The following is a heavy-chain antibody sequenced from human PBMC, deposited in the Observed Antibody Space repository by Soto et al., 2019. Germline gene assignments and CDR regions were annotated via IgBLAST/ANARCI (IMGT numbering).Heavy chain of an antibody. V-gene: IGHV1-3*01. J-gene: IGHJ4*02. CDR1: GYTFTSYA. Sequence: ASVKVSCKASGYTFTSYAIHWVRQAPGQRLEWMGWINAGNGNTKYSQKFQGRVTISRDTSASTAYMELSSLRSEDTAVYYCARDIYYDSSVYFDYWGQGTLVTVSS. CDR3: ARDIYYDSSVYFDY. CDR2: INAGNGNT. D-gene: IGHD3-22*01.